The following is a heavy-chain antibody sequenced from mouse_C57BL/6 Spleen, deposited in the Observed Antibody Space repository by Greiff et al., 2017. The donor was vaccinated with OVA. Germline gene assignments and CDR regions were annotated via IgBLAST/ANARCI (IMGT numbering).Heavy chain of an antibody. V-gene: IGHV1-69*01. J-gene: IGHJ2*01. D-gene: IGHD2-5*01. Sequence: QVQLQQPGAELVMPGASVKLSCKASGYTFTSYWMHWVKQRPGQGLEWIGEIDPSDSYTNYNQKFKGKSTLTVDKSSSTAYMQLSSLTSEDSAVYYCARGLYSKYYFDYWGQGTTLTVSS. CDR2: IDPSDSYT. CDR3: ARGLYSKYYFDY. CDR1: GYTFTSYW.